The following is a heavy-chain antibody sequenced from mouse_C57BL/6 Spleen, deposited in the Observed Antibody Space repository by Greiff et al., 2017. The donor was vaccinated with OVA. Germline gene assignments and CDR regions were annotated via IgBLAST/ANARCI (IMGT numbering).Heavy chain of an antibody. D-gene: IGHD2-2*01. CDR3: ARLGYRGYFDV. V-gene: IGHV5-2*01. Sequence: DVMLVESGGGLVQPGESLKLSCESNEYEFPSHDMSWVRKTPEKRLEMVAAINSDGGSTYYPDTMERRFIISRDNTKKTLYLQMSSLRSEDTALYYCARLGYRGYFDVWGTGTTVTVSS. J-gene: IGHJ1*03. CDR1: EYEFPSHD. CDR2: INSDGGST.